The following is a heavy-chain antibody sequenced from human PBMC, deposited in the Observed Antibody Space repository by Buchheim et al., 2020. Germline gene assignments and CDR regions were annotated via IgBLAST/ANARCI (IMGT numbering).Heavy chain of an antibody. Sequence: QVQLVESGGGVVQPGRSLRLSCAASGFSFNIYDMHWVRQAPGKGLEWVALIWYDGSDKYYADSVKGRFTISRDKSNNTLYLQMNSLRAEDTAVYYCARGFAGSYYNGMDVWGQGTT. V-gene: IGHV3-33*01. J-gene: IGHJ6*02. CDR3: ARGFAGSYYNGMDV. D-gene: IGHD3-3*01. CDR1: GFSFNIYD. CDR2: IWYDGSDK.